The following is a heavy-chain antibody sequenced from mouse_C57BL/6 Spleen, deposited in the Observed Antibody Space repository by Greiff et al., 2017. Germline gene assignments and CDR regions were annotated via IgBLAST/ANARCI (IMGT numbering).Heavy chain of an antibody. D-gene: IGHD1-1*01. CDR1: GFNIKDYY. V-gene: IGHV14-2*01. CDR3: SRTYGNSREYAMDY. J-gene: IGHJ4*01. CDR2: IDPEDGET. Sequence: VQLQQSGAELVKPGASVKLSCTASGFNIKDYYMHWVKQRTEQGLEWIGRIDPEDGETKYAPKFQGKATIPADTSSNTAYLQLSSLTSEDTAVVYCSRTYGNSREYAMDYWGQGTSVTVSS.